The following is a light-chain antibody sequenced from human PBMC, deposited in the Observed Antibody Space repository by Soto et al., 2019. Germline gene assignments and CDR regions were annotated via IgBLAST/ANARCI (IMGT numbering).Light chain of an antibody. CDR3: QPYGSSPLYP. V-gene: IGKV3-20*01. J-gene: IGKJ2*01. Sequence: EIVLTQSPGTLSLSPGERATLSCRASQSVSSSYLAWYQQKPGQAPRLLIYGASSRATGIPDRFSGSGSGTAFTLPISRLEPEDFAVYYCQPYGSSPLYPFGQGTKLEIK. CDR2: GAS. CDR1: QSVSSSY.